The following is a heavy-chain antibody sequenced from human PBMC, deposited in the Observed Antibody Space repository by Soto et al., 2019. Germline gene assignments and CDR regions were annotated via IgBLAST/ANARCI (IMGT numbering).Heavy chain of an antibody. J-gene: IGHJ3*02. V-gene: IGHV3-74*03. CDR3: ARVLKSSGWDNDVFDI. CDR2: IDTYGSAT. D-gene: IGHD6-19*01. CDR1: GFTFSRDW. Sequence: GGSLRLSCAASGFTFSRDWMHWVRQAPGKGLVWVSRIDTYGSATKYADSVRGRFTISRDNAKNTMSLQMNSLRAEDTAVYYCARVLKSSGWDNDVFDIWGQGTMVTVSS.